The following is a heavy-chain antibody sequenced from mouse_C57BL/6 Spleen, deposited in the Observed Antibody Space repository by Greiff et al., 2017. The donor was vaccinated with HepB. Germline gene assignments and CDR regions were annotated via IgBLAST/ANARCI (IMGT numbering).Heavy chain of an antibody. Sequence: EVKVEESGEGLVKPGGSLKLSCAASGFTFSSYAMSWVRQTPEKRLEWVAYISSGGDYIYYADTVKGRFTISRDNARNTLYLQMSSLKSEDTAMYYCTRDYYGSRWYFDVWGTGTTVTVSS. CDR3: TRDYYGSRWYFDV. CDR2: ISSGGDYI. D-gene: IGHD1-1*01. J-gene: IGHJ1*03. CDR1: GFTFSSYA. V-gene: IGHV5-9-1*02.